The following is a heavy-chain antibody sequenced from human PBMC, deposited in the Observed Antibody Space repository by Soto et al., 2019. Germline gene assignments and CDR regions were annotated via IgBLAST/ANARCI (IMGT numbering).Heavy chain of an antibody. D-gene: IGHD3-10*01. V-gene: IGHV1-69*10. Sequence: ASVKVSCKASGGTFSSYAISWVRQAPGQGLEWMGGIIPIFGIANYAQKFQGRVTITADKSTSTDYMELSSLRSEDTAVYYCAGTEDYYSSGSYYNGNYYYYYMDVWGKGTTVTVSS. CDR2: IIPIFGIA. J-gene: IGHJ6*03. CDR3: AGTEDYYSSGSYYNGNYYYYYMDV. CDR1: GGTFSSYA.